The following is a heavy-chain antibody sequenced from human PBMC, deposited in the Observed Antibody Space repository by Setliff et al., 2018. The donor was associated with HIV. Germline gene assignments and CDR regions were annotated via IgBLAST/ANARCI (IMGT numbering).Heavy chain of an antibody. CDR1: GYTFSNYD. V-gene: IGHV1-8*01. D-gene: IGHD6-19*01. Sequence: ASVKVSCKASGYTFSNYDINWVRQATGQGLEWMGWMNPNSGNTGSPQKFQGGLTMTRNTSINTAYMELNGLRPEDTAMYYCARDGMYSNGWTDHWGQGTLVTVSS. CDR3: ARDGMYSNGWTDH. CDR2: MNPNSGNT. J-gene: IGHJ5*02.